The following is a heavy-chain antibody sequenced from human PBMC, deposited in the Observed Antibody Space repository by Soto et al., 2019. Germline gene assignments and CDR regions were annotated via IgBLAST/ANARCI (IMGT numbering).Heavy chain of an antibody. V-gene: IGHV4-61*08. CDR2: IYHSGST. J-gene: IGHJ4*02. D-gene: IGHD6-13*01. Sequence: SETLSLTCAVSGGSISSGGYSWSWVRQPPGKGLEWIGEIYHSGSTNYNPSLKSRVTISVDTSKNQFSLKLSSVTAADTAVYYCARTRKGQLAVGYWGQGTLVTVSS. CDR1: GGSISSGGYS. CDR3: ARTRKGQLAVGY.